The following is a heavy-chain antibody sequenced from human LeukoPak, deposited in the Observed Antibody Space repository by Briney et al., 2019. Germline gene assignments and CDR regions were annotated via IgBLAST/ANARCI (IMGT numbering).Heavy chain of an antibody. CDR3: ATLVATITSFYY. D-gene: IGHD5-12*01. Sequence: GASVKVSCKASGYTFTNYYMVWVRQAPGQGLEWMGIINPSSGTTNYAQKFQGRVTMTEDTSTDTAYMELSSLRSEDTAVYYCATLVATITSFYYWGQGTLVTVSS. CDR2: INPSSGTT. CDR1: GYTFTNYY. J-gene: IGHJ4*02. V-gene: IGHV1-46*01.